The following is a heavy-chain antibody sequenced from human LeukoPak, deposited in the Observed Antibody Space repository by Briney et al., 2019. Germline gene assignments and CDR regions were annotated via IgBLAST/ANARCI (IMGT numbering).Heavy chain of an antibody. CDR1: GYTFTSYG. V-gene: IGHV1-18*01. CDR2: ISAYNGNT. D-gene: IGHD3-3*01. Sequence: GASVKVSCKASGYTFTSYGISWVRQAPGQGLEWMGWISAYNGNTNYAQKLQGRVTMTTDTSTSTAYMELRSLRSDDTAVYYCARVGLPIFGVVIHNYYYYMDVWGKGTTVTVSS. CDR3: ARVGLPIFGVVIHNYYYYMDV. J-gene: IGHJ6*03.